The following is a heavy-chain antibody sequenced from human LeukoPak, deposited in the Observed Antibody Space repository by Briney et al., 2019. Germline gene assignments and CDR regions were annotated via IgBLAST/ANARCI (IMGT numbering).Heavy chain of an antibody. CDR3: ARVGGSYSIDY. D-gene: IGHD1-26*01. J-gene: IGHJ4*02. CDR1: SFSFNSYW. CDR2: INTDGTST. Sequence: GGSLGLSCAASSFSFNSYWMLWVRQAPGKGLVWVSRINTDGTSTTYADSVEGRFTISRDNAKNTLYLQMSSLRAEDTAVYYCARVGGSYSIDYWGQGTLVTVSS. V-gene: IGHV3-74*01.